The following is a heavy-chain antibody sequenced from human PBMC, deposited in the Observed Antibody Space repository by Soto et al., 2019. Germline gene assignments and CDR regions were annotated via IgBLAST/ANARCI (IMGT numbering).Heavy chain of an antibody. V-gene: IGHV4-31*03. CDR3: ARDRKARGSGSYNGWLDP. J-gene: IGHJ5*02. CDR1: GGYINSGGFT. Sequence: KSSETLCITCTFSGGYINSGGFTWNWIRQHPGKGLEWIGSIYYSGSTYYNPSLKSRVTISVDTSKKQFSLNLNSVTAADTAVYYCARDRKARGSGSYNGWLDPWGQGIMVTVSS. CDR2: IYYSGST. D-gene: IGHD1-26*01.